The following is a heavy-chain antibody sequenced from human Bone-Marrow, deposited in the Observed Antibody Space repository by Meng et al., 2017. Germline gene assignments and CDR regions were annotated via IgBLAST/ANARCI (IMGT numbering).Heavy chain of an antibody. Sequence: QVQLQEGGAGPLKPSGTLSLTCAVYGGSFSGYYWSWIRQPPGKGLEWIGEINHSGSTNYNPSLKSRVTISVDTSKNQFSLKLSSVTAADTAVYYCARAPTSGQWLARKFDYWGQGTLVTVSS. D-gene: IGHD6-19*01. CDR2: INHSGST. J-gene: IGHJ4*02. CDR3: ARAPTSGQWLARKFDY. CDR1: GGSFSGYY. V-gene: IGHV4-34*01.